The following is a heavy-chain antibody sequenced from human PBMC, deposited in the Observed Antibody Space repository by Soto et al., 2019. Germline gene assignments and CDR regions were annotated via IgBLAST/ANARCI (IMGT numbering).Heavy chain of an antibody. CDR3: AIHLGNYGDWAFDF. V-gene: IGHV4-39*01. Sequence: QLLLQESGPGLVKPSETLSLTCAVSGASISESSHYWAWIRQPPGKGLEWIASIYYTGRTYYNPPLRSRRTISIDPSRDQSSLILSSVSAADMAVYYCAIHLGNYGDWAFDFWGQGTLVPVSS. D-gene: IGHD4-17*01. J-gene: IGHJ4*02. CDR2: IYYTGRT. CDR1: GASISESSHY.